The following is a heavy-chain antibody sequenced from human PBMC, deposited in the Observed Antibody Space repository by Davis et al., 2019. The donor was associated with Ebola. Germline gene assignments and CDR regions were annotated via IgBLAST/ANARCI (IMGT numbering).Heavy chain of an antibody. V-gene: IGHV4-39*07. CDR1: GGSISSSSYY. CDR2: INHSGST. Sequence: SQTLSLTCAVSGGSISSSSYYWSWIRQPPGKGLEWIGEINHSGSTNYNPSLKSRVTISVDTSKNQFSLKLSSVTAADTAVYYCARGIGITRYYYGMDVWGQGTTVTVSS. CDR3: ARGIGITRYYYGMDV. D-gene: IGHD1-14*01. J-gene: IGHJ6*02.